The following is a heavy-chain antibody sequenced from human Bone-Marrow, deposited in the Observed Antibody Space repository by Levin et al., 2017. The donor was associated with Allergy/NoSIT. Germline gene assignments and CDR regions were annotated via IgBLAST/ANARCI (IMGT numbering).Heavy chain of an antibody. J-gene: IGHJ4*02. V-gene: IGHV3-30*03. D-gene: IGHD3-16*01. CDR2: LSYDGRNQ. CDR3: AVLDSGNYGGEFDS. CDR1: GFTFSSHD. Sequence: GGSLRLSCAASGFTFSSHDMHWVRQAPGKGLEWVARLSYDGRNQNYADFVKGRFTISRDNSRDTLYLQMNSLRVEDTAVYYCAVLDSGNYGGEFDSWGQGTLVAVSS.